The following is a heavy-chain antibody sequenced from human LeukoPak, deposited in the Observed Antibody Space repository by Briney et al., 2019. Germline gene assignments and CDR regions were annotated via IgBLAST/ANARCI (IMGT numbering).Heavy chain of an antibody. CDR1: GFTLSSYA. CDR2: ISDTGNT. J-gene: IGHJ5*02. V-gene: IGHV3-23*01. Sequence: GGSLRLSCAASGFTLSSYAMSWVRQAPGKGLEWVSAISDTGNTYHADSVKGRFTISRDSSKNTLYLQMNSLRAEDTAVYYCAKDLRSGGSWPLDPWGQGTLVTVSS. D-gene: IGHD2-15*01. CDR3: AKDLRSGGSWPLDP.